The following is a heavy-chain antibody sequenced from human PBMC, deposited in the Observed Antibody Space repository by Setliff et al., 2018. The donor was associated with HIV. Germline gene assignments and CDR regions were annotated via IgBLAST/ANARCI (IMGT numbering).Heavy chain of an antibody. D-gene: IGHD6-13*01. CDR3: ARESPSSSWFYFDF. CDR2: INHSGST. J-gene: IGHJ4*02. V-gene: IGHV4-34*01. CDR1: GGSISSGDYY. Sequence: PSETLSLTCAVSGGSISSGDYYWSWIRQPPGKGLEWIGEINHSGSTNYNPSLKSRVTVSVDTSKNQFSLKLGSVTAADTAVYYCARESPSSSWFYFDFWGQGIPVTVSS.